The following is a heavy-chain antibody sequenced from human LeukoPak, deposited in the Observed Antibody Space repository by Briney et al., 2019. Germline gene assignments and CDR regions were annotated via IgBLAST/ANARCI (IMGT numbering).Heavy chain of an antibody. D-gene: IGHD5-18*01. V-gene: IGHV1-2*02. CDR1: GYTFTGYY. Sequence: ASVKVSCKASGYTFTGYYMHWVRQAPGQGLEWMGWINPNSGGTNYAQKFQGRVTMTRDTSISTAYMELSRLRSDDTAVYYCARVGGYSYGYGAYGMDVWGQGTLVTVSS. CDR2: INPNSGGT. J-gene: IGHJ6*02. CDR3: ARVGGYSYGYGAYGMDV.